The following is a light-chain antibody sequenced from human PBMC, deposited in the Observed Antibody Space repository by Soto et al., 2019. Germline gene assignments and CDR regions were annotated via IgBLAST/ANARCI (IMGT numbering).Light chain of an antibody. CDR3: QQYGSSALT. V-gene: IGKV3-20*01. J-gene: IGKJ4*01. CDR1: QSVSSSY. CDR2: GAS. Sequence: EIVLTQSPGTLSSSPGERATLSCRASQSVSSSYLAWYQQKPGQAPRLLIYGASSRATGIPDWFSGSGSGTDFTLTINRLEPEDFAVYYCQQYGSSALTFGGGTKVEIK.